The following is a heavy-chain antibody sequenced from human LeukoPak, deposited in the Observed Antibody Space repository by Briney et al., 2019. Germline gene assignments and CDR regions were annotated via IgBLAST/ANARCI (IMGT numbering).Heavy chain of an antibody. Sequence: ASVKVSCKASGYIFDIYAMNWVRQAPGQGLEWMGWINPNNGGTNYARGFQGRVTMTRDTSISTAYMELTGLTSDDTAVYYCASRSSTVAKFPFHYWGQGTLVTVSS. CDR2: INPNNGGT. D-gene: IGHD4-17*01. J-gene: IGHJ4*02. CDR3: ASRSSTVAKFPFHY. V-gene: IGHV1-2*02. CDR1: GYIFDIYA.